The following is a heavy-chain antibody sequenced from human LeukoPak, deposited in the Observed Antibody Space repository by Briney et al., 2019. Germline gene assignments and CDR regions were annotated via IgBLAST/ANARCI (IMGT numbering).Heavy chain of an antibody. CDR1: GGTFSSYA. J-gene: IGHJ4*02. CDR2: IIPILGIA. CDR3: ARCYSSSWYADY. V-gene: IGHV1-69*04. Sequence: SVKVSCKASGGTFSSYAISWVRQAPGQGLEWMGRIIPILGIANYAQKFQGRVTITADKSTSTAYMELSSLRSDDTAVYYCARCYSSSWYADYWGQGTLVTVSS. D-gene: IGHD6-13*01.